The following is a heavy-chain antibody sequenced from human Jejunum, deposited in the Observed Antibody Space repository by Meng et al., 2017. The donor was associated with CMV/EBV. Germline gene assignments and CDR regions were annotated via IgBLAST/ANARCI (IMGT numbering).Heavy chain of an antibody. CDR2: IYYTGST. CDR3: AGGPNLNYFDY. D-gene: IGHD1-1*01. V-gene: IGHV4-31*03. Sequence: CTVSGGSISSDNYYWTLIRQHPGAGLEWVGNIYYTGSTYYTPSLKSRLTISVDTSNNQFSLRLTSVTAADTAVYYCAGGPNLNYFDYWGQGALVTVSS. CDR1: GGSISSDNYY. J-gene: IGHJ4*02.